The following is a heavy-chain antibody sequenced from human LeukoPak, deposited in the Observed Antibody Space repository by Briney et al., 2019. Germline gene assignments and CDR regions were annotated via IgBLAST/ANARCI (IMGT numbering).Heavy chain of an antibody. CDR2: ISSSGSTI. J-gene: IGHJ5*02. V-gene: IGHV3-48*03. D-gene: IGHD3-10*02. Sequence: GGSLRLSCAASGFTFSSYEMNWVRQAPGKGLEWVSYISSSGSTIYYADSVKGRFTISRDNSKNTLYLQMNSLRAEDTAVYYCARITMSRFDPWGQGTLVTVS. CDR3: ARITMSRFDP. CDR1: GFTFSSYE.